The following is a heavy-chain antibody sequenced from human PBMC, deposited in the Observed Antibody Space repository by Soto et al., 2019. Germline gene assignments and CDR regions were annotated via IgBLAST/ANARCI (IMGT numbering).Heavy chain of an antibody. CDR2: IWYDGNSK. V-gene: IGHV3-33*01. CDR1: GFTFSSYG. D-gene: IGHD6-6*01. CDR3: ARVDRGSSLFYYYYGVDV. J-gene: IGHJ6*02. Sequence: VQLVESGGGVVQPGRSLRLSCVVSGFTFSSYGMHWVRQAPGKGLEWVAVIWYDGNSKYYADSVKGRFTISRDNSKNTLYLQMDSLRAEDTAMYYCARVDRGSSLFYYYYGVDVWGQGTTVTVSS.